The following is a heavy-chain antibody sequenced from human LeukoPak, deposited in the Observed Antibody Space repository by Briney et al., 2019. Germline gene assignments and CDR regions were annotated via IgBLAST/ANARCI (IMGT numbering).Heavy chain of an antibody. CDR2: ISWNSGSI. J-gene: IGHJ5*02. D-gene: IGHD3-22*01. V-gene: IGHV3-9*01. CDR3: AKDTGYYYDSSNYWS. Sequence: GGSLRLSCAASGFTFDDYAMHWARQAPGKGLEWVSGISWNSGSIGYADSVKGRFTISRDNAKNSLYLQMNSLRAEDTALYYCAKDTGYYYDSSNYWSWGQGTLVTVSS. CDR1: GFTFDDYA.